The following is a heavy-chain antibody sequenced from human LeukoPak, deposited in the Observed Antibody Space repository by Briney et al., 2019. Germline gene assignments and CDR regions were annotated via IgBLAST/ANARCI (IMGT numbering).Heavy chain of an antibody. D-gene: IGHD2-15*01. J-gene: IGHJ3*02. Sequence: PGGSLRLSCAASGFTFDDYGMSWVRQAPGKGLEWVSGINWNGGSTGYADSVKGRFTISRDNAKNSLYLQMNSLRAEDTAVYYCAKANVKYCSGGSCFDAFDIWGQGTMVTVSS. V-gene: IGHV3-20*04. CDR1: GFTFDDYG. CDR2: INWNGGST. CDR3: AKANVKYCSGGSCFDAFDI.